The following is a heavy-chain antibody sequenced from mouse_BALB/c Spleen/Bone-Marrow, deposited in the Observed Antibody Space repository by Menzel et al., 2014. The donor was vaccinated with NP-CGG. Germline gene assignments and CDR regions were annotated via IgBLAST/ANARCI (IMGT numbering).Heavy chain of an antibody. J-gene: IGHJ1*01. D-gene: IGHD3-1*01. Sequence: EVQVVESGGGLVKPGGSLKLSCAASGFTFSSYTMSWVRQTPEKRLEWVATISSGCSYTYYPDSVKGRFTISRDNAKNTLYLQMSSLKSEDNAMDYCTREMTITRATRYFDVWGEGTTVTVSS. CDR3: TREMTITRATRYFDV. CDR1: GFTFSSYT. V-gene: IGHV5-6-4*01. CDR2: ISSGCSYT.